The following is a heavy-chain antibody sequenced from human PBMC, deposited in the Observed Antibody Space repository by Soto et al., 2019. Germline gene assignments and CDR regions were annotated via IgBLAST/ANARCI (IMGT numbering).Heavy chain of an antibody. CDR3: ASIGGSPTYYNGD. Sequence: EVQLLESGGGLVQPGGSLRLSCAASGFTFSNFPMSWARQVPGKGLEWVSSIGGRGDDILYADSVKGRFTVSRDNSKNTLYRQMNSLSAKDTAVYYGASIGGSPTYYNGDWVRGTPVTVS. V-gene: IGHV3-23*01. D-gene: IGHD3-10*01. J-gene: IGHJ4*02. CDR2: IGGRGDDI. CDR1: GFTFSNFP.